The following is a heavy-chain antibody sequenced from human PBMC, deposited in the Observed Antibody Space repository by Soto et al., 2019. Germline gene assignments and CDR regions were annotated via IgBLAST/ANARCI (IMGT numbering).Heavy chain of an antibody. D-gene: IGHD3-3*01. CDR2: ISGSGGST. V-gene: IGHV3-23*01. CDR1: GFTFSSYA. CDR3: AKDVLRCMEWPAVYMDV. Sequence: GGSLRLSCAASGFTFSSYAMSWVRQAPGKGLEWVSAISGSGGSTYYADSVKGRFTISRDNSKNTLYLQMNSLRAEDTAVYYCAKDVLRCMEWPAVYMDVWGKGTTVTVSS. J-gene: IGHJ6*03.